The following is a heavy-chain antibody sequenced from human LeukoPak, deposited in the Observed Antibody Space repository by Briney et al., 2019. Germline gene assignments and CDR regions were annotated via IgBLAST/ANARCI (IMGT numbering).Heavy chain of an antibody. D-gene: IGHD6-13*01. V-gene: IGHV3-30-3*01. CDR1: GFTFSSYA. Sequence: PGRSLRLSCAASGFTFSSYAMHWVRQAPGKGLEWVAVISYDGSNKYYADSVKGRFTISRDNSKNTLYLQMNSLRAEDTAVYYCARSSQPTHWGQGTLVTVSP. J-gene: IGHJ1*01. CDR2: ISYDGSNK. CDR3: ARSSQPTH.